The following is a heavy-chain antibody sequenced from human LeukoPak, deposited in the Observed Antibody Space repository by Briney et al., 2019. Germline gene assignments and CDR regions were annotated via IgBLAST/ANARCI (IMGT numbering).Heavy chain of an antibody. V-gene: IGHV1-46*01. CDR2: TNPSGSST. D-gene: IGHD3-22*01. J-gene: IGHJ5*02. CDR1: GYTFTSYY. Sequence: ASVKVSCKASGYTFTSYYMHWVRQAPGQGLEWMGITNPSGSSTSYAQKFQGRVTMTRDTSTSTVYMELSSLRSEDTAVYYCARGYYYDSMPPPFDPWGQGTLVTVSS. CDR3: ARGYYYDSMPPPFDP.